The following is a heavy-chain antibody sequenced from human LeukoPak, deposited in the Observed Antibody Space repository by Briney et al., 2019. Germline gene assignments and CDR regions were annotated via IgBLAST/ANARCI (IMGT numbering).Heavy chain of an antibody. D-gene: IGHD2-15*01. Sequence: PGGSLRLSCVASGFTFDDYGMSWVRQAPGKGLEGVSGINWNGASIGYADSVKGRFTISRDNAKNSLYLQMNSLRAEDTTLYYCVRGAPTYCSGGSCYSGDAFDIWGQGTMVTVSS. CDR3: VRGAPTYCSGGSCYSGDAFDI. J-gene: IGHJ3*02. CDR1: GFTFDDYG. V-gene: IGHV3-20*04. CDR2: INWNGASI.